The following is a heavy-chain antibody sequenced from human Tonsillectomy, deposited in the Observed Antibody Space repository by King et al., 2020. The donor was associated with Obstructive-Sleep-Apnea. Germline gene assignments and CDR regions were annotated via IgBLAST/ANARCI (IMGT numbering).Heavy chain of an antibody. Sequence: QLQESGPGVVKPSETLSLSCTVSGASISSDSYYWSWIRQPPGKGRELIGSVSYTWGTYSNPSLKSRVIISVDTSKNQFSLRLTSVTAADTAVYYCARLYNGAYWDWGQGTLVTVSS. J-gene: IGHJ4*02. V-gene: IGHV4-39*01. CDR3: ARLYNGAYWD. D-gene: IGHD1-26*01. CDR1: GASISSDSYY. CDR2: VSYTWGT.